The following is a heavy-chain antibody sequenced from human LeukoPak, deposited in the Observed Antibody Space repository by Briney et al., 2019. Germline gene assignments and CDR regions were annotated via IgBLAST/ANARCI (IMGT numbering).Heavy chain of an antibody. CDR3: ARSAENGYSSGWYLGYYYYGMDV. CDR2: ISGSGGST. CDR1: GFTFSSYA. J-gene: IGHJ6*02. V-gene: IGHV3-23*01. D-gene: IGHD6-19*01. Sequence: GGSPRLSCAASGFTFSSYAMSWVRQAPGKGLEWVSAISGSGGSTYYADSVKGRFTISRDNSKNTLYLQMNSLRAEDTAVYYCARSAENGYSSGWYLGYYYYGMDVWGQGTTVTVSS.